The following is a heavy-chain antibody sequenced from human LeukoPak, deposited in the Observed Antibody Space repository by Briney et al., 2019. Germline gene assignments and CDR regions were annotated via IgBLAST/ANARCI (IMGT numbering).Heavy chain of an antibody. CDR2: IYPGGSDA. J-gene: IGHJ4*02. CDR3: ARHASAAMYVHFDY. Sequence: GESLQISCQGSGYSFTNYWIGWVRQMPGKGLEWMGTIYPGGSDAKYSPSFQGQVTISADKSISTAYLQWSSLGASDTAMYYCARHASAAMYVHFDYWGQGTLVTVSS. V-gene: IGHV5-51*01. CDR1: GYSFTNYW. D-gene: IGHD2-2*01.